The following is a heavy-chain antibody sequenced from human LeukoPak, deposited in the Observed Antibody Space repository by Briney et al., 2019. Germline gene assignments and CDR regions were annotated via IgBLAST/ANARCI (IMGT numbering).Heavy chain of an antibody. D-gene: IGHD3-3*01. V-gene: IGHV4-31*03. Sequence: SQTLSLTCTVSGGSISSGGYSWSWVRQHPGKGLEWIGYIHSSGSTYYNPSLGSRVSISVDTSENQFSLRVSSVTAADTAIYFCTRDFDYDDVWESEWGQGTLVTVSS. CDR1: GGSISSGGYS. CDR3: TRDFDYDDVWESE. J-gene: IGHJ4*02. CDR2: IHSSGST.